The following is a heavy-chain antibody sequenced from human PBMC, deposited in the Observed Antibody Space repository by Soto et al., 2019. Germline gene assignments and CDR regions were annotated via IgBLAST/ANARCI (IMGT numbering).Heavy chain of an antibody. V-gene: IGHV1-69*13. CDR3: ARGYYRYGNDRAPDLSDX. Sequence: SLKVSCKASGGTFSSYAISWVRQAPGRGLEWMGGIIPIFGTANYAQKFQGRVTITADESKSTAYMELSSLRSEDTAVYYCARGYYRYGNDRAPDLSDXWGQGTLVTASX. CDR2: IIPIFGTA. CDR1: GGTFSSYA. D-gene: IGHD5-18*01. J-gene: IGHJ4*02.